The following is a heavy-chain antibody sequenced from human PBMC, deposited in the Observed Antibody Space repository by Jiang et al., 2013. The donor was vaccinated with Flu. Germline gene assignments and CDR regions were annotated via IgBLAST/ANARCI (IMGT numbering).Heavy chain of an antibody. CDR2: IIPMSATA. CDR3: ARSFRISVTPYYYCLDV. CDR1: GGIFTAYT. Sequence: SGAEVKKPGSSVKVSCKASGGIFTAYTINWVRQAPGQGLEWMGGIIPMSATANYAQKFQDRVTITADKSTSTAYMEVSSLRPDDTGVYYCARSFRISVTPYYYCLDVWGKGTTVTVSS. J-gene: IGHJ6*03. V-gene: IGHV1-69*06. D-gene: IGHD2/OR15-2a*01.